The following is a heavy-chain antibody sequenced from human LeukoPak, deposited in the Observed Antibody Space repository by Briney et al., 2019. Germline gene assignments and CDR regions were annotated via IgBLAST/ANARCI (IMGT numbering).Heavy chain of an antibody. CDR3: ARTYGDYVDAFDI. D-gene: IGHD4-17*01. CDR1: GFTFSSYS. Sequence: GGSLRLSCAASGFTFSSYSMNWVRQAPGKGLEWVSSISSSSSTIYYADSVKGRFTISRDNAKNSLYLQMNSLRAEDTAVYYCARTYGDYVDAFDIWGQGTMVTVSS. J-gene: IGHJ3*02. CDR2: ISSSSSTI. V-gene: IGHV3-48*01.